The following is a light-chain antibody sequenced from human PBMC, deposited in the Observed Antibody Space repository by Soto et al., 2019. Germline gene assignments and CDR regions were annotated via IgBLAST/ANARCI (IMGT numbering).Light chain of an antibody. V-gene: IGLV1-40*01. CDR2: GNT. Sequence: QSVLTHPPSVSGDPGQRVTISCTGRSSNIGAGYDVHWYLQLPGTAPKLLIYGNTNRPSGVPDRFSGSKSGSSAYLAITGLQAEDEADYYCQSHDSSLHASVFGTGTKVTVL. J-gene: IGLJ1*01. CDR1: SSNIGAGYD. CDR3: QSHDSSLHASV.